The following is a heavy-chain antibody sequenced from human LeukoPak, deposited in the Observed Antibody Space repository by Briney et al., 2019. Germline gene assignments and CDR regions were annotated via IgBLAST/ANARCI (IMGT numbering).Heavy chain of an antibody. CDR2: ISYDGSNK. V-gene: IGHV3-30*18. J-gene: IGHJ4*02. CDR1: GFSFSSYG. D-gene: IGHD3-10*01. Sequence: GGSLRLSCAASGFSFSSYGMHWVRQAPGKGLEWVAVISYDGSNKYYADSVKGRFTISRDNSNNTLYLQMNSLRAEDTAVYYCAKGRYFGEHYFDYWGQGTLVTVSS. CDR3: AKGRYFGEHYFDY.